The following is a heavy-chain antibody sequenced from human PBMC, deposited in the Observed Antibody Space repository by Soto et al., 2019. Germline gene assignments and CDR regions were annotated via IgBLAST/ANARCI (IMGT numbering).Heavy chain of an antibody. CDR2: IYYSGST. Sequence: QVQLQESGPGLVKPSETLSLTCTVSGGSISSYYWSWIRQPPGKGLEWIGYIYYSGSTNYNPSLKSRVTISVDTSKNQFSLKLSSVTAADTAVYYCARGDYGDFYYYGMDVWGQGTTVTVSS. CDR1: GGSISSYY. CDR3: ARGDYGDFYYYGMDV. V-gene: IGHV4-59*01. D-gene: IGHD4-17*01. J-gene: IGHJ6*02.